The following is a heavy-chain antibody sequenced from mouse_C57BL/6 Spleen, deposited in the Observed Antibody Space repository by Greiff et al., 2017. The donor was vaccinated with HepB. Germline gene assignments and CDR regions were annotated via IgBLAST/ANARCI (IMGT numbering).Heavy chain of an antibody. D-gene: IGHD1-1*02. V-gene: IGHV1-82*01. CDR1: GYAFSSSW. J-gene: IGHJ4*01. CDR2: IYPGDGDT. Sequence: QVQLQQSGPELVKPGASVKISCKASGYAFSSSWMNWVKQRPGKGLEWIGRIYPGDGDTNYNGKFKGKATLTADKSSSTAYMQLSSLTSADSAVYFCARRRYYGERAMDYWGQGPSVTGSS. CDR3: ARRRYYGERAMDY.